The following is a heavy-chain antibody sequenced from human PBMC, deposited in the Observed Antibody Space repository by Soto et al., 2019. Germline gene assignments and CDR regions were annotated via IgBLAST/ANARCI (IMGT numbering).Heavy chain of an antibody. CDR3: ARDPYHVLMVNAPNLYGMDV. Sequence: QVQLVQSGAEVKKPGASVKVSCKASGYTFTTYDISWVRQAPGQGLEWMGRLSTYNGNTNYPQSLQGRLTMTTDTSTTTAYMELSNLRSDDTAVYYCARDPYHVLMVNAPNLYGMDVWGQGTTVTFSS. D-gene: IGHD2-8*01. CDR1: GYTFTTYD. CDR2: LSTYNGNT. V-gene: IGHV1-18*01. J-gene: IGHJ6*02.